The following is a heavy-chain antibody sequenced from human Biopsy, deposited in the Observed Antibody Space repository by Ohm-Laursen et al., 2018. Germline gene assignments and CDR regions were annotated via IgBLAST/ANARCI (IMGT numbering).Heavy chain of an antibody. V-gene: IGHV1-2*02. J-gene: IGHJ4*02. Sequence: ASVKVSCKASSYTFADYNIHWMRQAPGQGLEWLGYINCKTGATNYAQKFQGTVTMTRNTSISTAYLALGSLRSADTAIYYCARDPLNGHKHFDYWGQGSLVTVSS. CDR1: SYTFADYN. CDR2: INCKTGAT. CDR3: ARDPLNGHKHFDY. D-gene: IGHD2-8*01.